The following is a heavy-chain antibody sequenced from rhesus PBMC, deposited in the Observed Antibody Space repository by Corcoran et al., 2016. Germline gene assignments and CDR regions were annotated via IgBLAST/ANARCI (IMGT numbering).Heavy chain of an antibody. V-gene: IGHV4-93*02. J-gene: IGHJ5-1*01. CDR1: AVSIRRDYW. CDR2: FHGSAGPT. D-gene: IGHD1-44*02. CDR3: ARHEGGEQGSFDV. Sequence: QVQLQESGPAVVKPSETLSLTCAVSAVSIRRDYWWRWIRQSPGKGQEWIGGFHGSAGPTKTTPPPKSPVPISLDTSKNQFSLRLTSVPAADTAVYYGARHEGGEQGSFDVWGPGVPVTVS.